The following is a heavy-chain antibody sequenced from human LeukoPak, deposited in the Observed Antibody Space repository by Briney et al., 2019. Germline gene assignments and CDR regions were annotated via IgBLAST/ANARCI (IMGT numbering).Heavy chain of an antibody. CDR3: ARVYYGSGSYSLFDY. Sequence: ASVKVSCKASGYTFTGYYMHWVRQAPGQGLEWMGWINPNSGGTNYAQKFQGRVTMTRDTSISTAYMELSGLRSDDTAVYYCARVYYGSGSYSLFDYWGQGTLVTVSS. V-gene: IGHV1-2*02. J-gene: IGHJ4*02. D-gene: IGHD3-10*01. CDR1: GYTFTGYY. CDR2: INPNSGGT.